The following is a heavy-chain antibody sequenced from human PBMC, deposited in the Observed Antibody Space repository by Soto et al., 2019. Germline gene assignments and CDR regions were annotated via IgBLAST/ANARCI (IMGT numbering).Heavy chain of an antibody. CDR1: GYALNSYD. CDR2: ISGHNGDT. V-gene: IGHV1-18*04. D-gene: IGHD5-18*01. CDR3: ARAGADTFSGPFDF. Sequence: QVQLVQSGAEVKKPGASVKVSCKTSGYALNSYDITWVRQAPGQGLGWMGWISGHNGDTNYEQKFQGRVTMTTDTSTGTAYMELSSLTSDDTAVYYCARAGADTFSGPFDFWGQGTLVTVSS. J-gene: IGHJ4*02.